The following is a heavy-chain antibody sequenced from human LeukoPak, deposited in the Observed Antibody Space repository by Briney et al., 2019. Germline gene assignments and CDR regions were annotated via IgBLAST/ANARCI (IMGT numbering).Heavy chain of an antibody. CDR3: ARGNSVTTIFYYYYYMDV. Sequence: ASVKVSCKASGYTFTSYDINWVRQATGQGLEWMGWMNPNSGNTGYAQKFQGRVTITRNTSISTAYMGLSSLRSEDTAVYYCARGNSVTTIFYYYYYMDVWGKGPRSPSP. J-gene: IGHJ6*03. V-gene: IGHV1-8*03. CDR1: GYTFTSYD. D-gene: IGHD3-9*01. CDR2: MNPNSGNT.